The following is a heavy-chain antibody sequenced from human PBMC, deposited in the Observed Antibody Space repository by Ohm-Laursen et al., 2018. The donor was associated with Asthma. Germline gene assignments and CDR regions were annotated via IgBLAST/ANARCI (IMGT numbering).Heavy chain of an antibody. J-gene: IGHJ4*02. CDR1: GYTFIGNS. Sequence: ASVKVSCNASGYTFIGNSIHWVRQAPGQGLEWMGRINPNSDGTNYAQKFQGRITMTRDTSITTTYMELTRLTSDDTAVYYCARDGGNWNYFDYWGQGTLVTVSS. CDR3: ARDGGNWNYFDY. V-gene: IGHV1-2*06. D-gene: IGHD1-20*01. CDR2: INPNSDGT.